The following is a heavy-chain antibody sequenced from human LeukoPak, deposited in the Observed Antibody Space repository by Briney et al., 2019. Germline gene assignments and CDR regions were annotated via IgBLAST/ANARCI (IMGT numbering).Heavy chain of an antibody. D-gene: IGHD3-22*01. J-gene: IGHJ4*02. CDR2: ISAYNGNT. CDR3: ARAIRRIYSSGYYYDY. Sequence: ASVKVSCKASGYTFTSYGISWVRQAPGQGLEWMGWISAYNGNTNYAQKFQGRVTMTRDMSTSTVYMELSSLRSEDTAVYYCARAIRRIYSSGYYYDYWGQGTLVTVSS. V-gene: IGHV1-18*01. CDR1: GYTFTSYG.